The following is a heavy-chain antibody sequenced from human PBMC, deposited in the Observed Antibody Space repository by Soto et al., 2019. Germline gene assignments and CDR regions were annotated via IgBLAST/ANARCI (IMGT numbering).Heavy chain of an antibody. CDR3: ARSHQAGWYTRYSWLDP. CDR1: GGTFSSYT. V-gene: IGHV1-69*02. J-gene: IGHJ5*02. CDR2: IIPILGIA. D-gene: IGHD6-19*01. Sequence: SVKVSCKASGGTFSSYTISWVRQAPGQGLEWMGRIIPILGIANYAQKFEGRVTITADKSTSTAYMELSSLRSEDTAVYYCARSHQAGWYTRYSWLDPWGQGTLVTVSS.